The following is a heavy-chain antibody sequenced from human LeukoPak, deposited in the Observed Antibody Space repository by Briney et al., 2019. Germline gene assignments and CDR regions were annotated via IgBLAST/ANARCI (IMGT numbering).Heavy chain of an antibody. Sequence: VASVKVSCKASGYTFTGYYMHWVRQAPGQGLEWMGWINCNNGDTIYAQKFEGRVTVTRDTSISTAYMELSRLEYDDTAVYYCARNGEIWGQGTLVTVSS. CDR2: INCNNGDT. CDR3: ARNGEI. V-gene: IGHV1-2*02. D-gene: IGHD3-10*01. J-gene: IGHJ4*02. CDR1: GYTFTGYY.